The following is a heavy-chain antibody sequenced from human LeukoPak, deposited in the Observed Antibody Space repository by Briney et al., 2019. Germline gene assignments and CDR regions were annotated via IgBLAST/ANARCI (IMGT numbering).Heavy chain of an antibody. CDR1: GGSISTYY. CDR2: SHYSGST. CDR3: ARAPRGESDAAGGFYGVDV. J-gene: IGHJ6*02. D-gene: IGHD4-23*01. V-gene: IGHV4-59*01. Sequence: SETLSLTCTVSGGSISTYYWTWIRHPPAPGLERIGFSHYSGSTNYNPSLKSRVTISVDTSKNQFSLKLNSVTAADTAVYYCARAPRGESDAAGGFYGVDVWGQGTTVSVSS.